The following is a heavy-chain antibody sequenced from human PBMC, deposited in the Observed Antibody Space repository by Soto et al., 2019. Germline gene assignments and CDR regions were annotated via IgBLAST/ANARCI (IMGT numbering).Heavy chain of an antibody. V-gene: IGHV4-34*01. J-gene: IGHJ5*02. D-gene: IGHD6-19*01. CDR3: ARAFIAVAGTGSWFDP. Sequence: SETLSLTCAVYGGSFSGYYWSWIRQPPGKGLEWIGEINHSGSTNYNPSLKSRVTISVDTSKNQFSLKLSSVTAADTAVYYCARAFIAVAGTGSWFDPWGQGTLVTVSS. CDR2: INHSGST. CDR1: GGSFSGYY.